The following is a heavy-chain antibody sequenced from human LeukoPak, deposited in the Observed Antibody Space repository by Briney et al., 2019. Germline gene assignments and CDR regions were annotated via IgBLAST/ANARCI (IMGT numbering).Heavy chain of an antibody. D-gene: IGHD5-12*01. CDR2: ISYDGSNK. CDR1: GFTFSSYG. Sequence: GGSLRLSCAASGFTFSSYGMHWVRQAPGKGLEWVAVISYDGSNKYYADSVKGRFTISRDNSKNTLYLQMNSLRAEDTAVYYCAKSLSGYDRGDAFDIWGQGTMVTVSS. CDR3: AKSLSGYDRGDAFDI. V-gene: IGHV3-30*18. J-gene: IGHJ3*02.